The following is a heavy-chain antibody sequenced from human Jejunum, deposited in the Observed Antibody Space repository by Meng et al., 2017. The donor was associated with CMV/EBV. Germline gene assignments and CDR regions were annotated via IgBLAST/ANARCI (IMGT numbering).Heavy chain of an antibody. V-gene: IGHV1-18*01. J-gene: IGHJ6*02. CDR2: ISAKNGKT. D-gene: IGHD3/OR15-3a*01. Sequence: GIRWVRKAPGQGLEWMGWISAKNGKTNYAQKFQGRVTMTTDSPTSTAYMELRGLRSDDTAAYYCARDGRFLDWLLVDPQYYGLDVWGQGTTVTVSS. CDR1: G. CDR3: ARDGRFLDWLLVDPQYYGLDV.